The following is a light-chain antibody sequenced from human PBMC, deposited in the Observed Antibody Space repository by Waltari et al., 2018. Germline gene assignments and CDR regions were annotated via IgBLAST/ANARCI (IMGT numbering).Light chain of an antibody. CDR2: GAS. V-gene: IGKV1-12*01. Sequence: IQMTQSPSSVSASFGDSVSISCRASRGISNWLAWYQEQPGKAPRVLICGASTVKSGTPARFTGSGSGTDFILTINGLQPEDFGTYYCQQTEGCPWTFGQGTKVEFK. CDR1: RGISNW. J-gene: IGKJ1*01. CDR3: QQTEGCPWT.